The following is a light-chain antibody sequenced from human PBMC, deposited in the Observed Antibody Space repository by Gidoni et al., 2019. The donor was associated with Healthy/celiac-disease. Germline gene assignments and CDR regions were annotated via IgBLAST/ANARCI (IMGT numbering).Light chain of an antibody. CDR3: QQRSNWPPKLT. CDR2: DAS. J-gene: IGKJ4*01. Sequence: EIVLTQSPATLSLSPGERATLSSRASQSVSSYFAWYQQKPGQAPRLLIYDASNRATGIPARFSGSGSGTDFTLTISSLEPEDFAVYYCQQRSNWPPKLTFGGGTKVEIK. CDR1: QSVSSY. V-gene: IGKV3-11*01.